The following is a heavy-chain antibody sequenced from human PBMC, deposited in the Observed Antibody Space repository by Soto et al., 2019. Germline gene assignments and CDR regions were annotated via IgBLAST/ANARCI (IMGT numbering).Heavy chain of an antibody. Sequence: EVQLVESGGGLAQVGTSLRLSCVGSGFFPNSYAMHWVRQAPGKGLEWVSGITWTNGEIGYADSVKGRFTLSRDKAKNSLFLQMDNLRPDDTALYYCARGVRQWAPDSWGQGTLVTVSS. CDR2: ITWTNGEI. V-gene: IGHV3-9*02. D-gene: IGHD1-1*01. J-gene: IGHJ4*02. CDR3: ARGVRQWAPDS. CDR1: GFFPNSYA.